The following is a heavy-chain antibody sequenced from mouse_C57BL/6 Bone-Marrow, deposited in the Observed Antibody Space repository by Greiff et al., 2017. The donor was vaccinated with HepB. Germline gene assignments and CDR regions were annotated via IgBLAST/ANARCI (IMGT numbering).Heavy chain of an antibody. D-gene: IGHD1-1*02. CDR1: GYTFTSYW. J-gene: IGHJ2*01. V-gene: IGHV1-61*01. Sequence: QVQLQQPGAELVRPGSSVKLSCKASGYTFTSYWMDWVKQRPGQGLEWIGNIYPSDSETHYNQKFKDKATLTVDKSSSTAYMQLSSLTAEDSAVYYCARRGYYIDYWGQGTTLTVSS. CDR3: ARRGYYIDY. CDR2: IYPSDSET.